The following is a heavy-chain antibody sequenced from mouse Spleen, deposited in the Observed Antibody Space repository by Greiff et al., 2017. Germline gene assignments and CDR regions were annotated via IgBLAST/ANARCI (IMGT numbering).Heavy chain of an antibody. CDR2: ISDGGSYT. CDR3: ARDRSLYYYAMDY. CDR1: GFTFSSYA. J-gene: IGHJ4*01. V-gene: IGHV5-4*01. Sequence: EVNVVESGGGLVKPGGSLKLSCAASGFTFSSYAMSWVRQTPEKRLEWVATISDGGSYTYYPDNVKGRFTISRDNAKNNLYLQMSHLKSEDTAMYYCARDRSLYYYAMDYWGQGTSVTVSS.